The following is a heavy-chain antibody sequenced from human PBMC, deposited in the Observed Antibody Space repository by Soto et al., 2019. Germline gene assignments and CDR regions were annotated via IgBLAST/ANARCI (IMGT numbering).Heavy chain of an antibody. J-gene: IGHJ4*02. D-gene: IGHD1-26*01. Sequence: EVHLLASGGGLVQPGGSLRLSCAASGFNFSDYAMSWVRQAPGKGLEWVSDISSGGGSPYYADSVKGRFNISRVNSKNTIYLQMNSPSAEDTAVYFCAKGDGCIVPRHFDYWGQGTLVTAS. CDR1: GFNFSDYA. V-gene: IGHV3-23*01. CDR2: ISSGGGSP. CDR3: AKGDGCIVPRHFDY.